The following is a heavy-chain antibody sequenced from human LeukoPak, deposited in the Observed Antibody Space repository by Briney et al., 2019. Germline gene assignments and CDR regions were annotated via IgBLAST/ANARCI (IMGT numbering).Heavy chain of an antibody. CDR3: ARDRSGYFDY. Sequence: GGSLRLSFAASGFTLSSNYMSWVRQAPGKGLEWVSVIYSGGSTYYADSVKGRFTISRDNSKNTLYLQMNSLRAEDTAVYYCARDRSGYFDYWGQGTLVTVSS. CDR2: IYSGGST. D-gene: IGHD3-22*01. J-gene: IGHJ4*02. CDR1: GFTLSSNY. V-gene: IGHV3-53*01.